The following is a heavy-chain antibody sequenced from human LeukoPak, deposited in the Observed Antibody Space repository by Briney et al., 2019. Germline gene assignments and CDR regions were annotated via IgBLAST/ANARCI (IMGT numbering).Heavy chain of an antibody. V-gene: IGHV4-59*01. CDR2: IHYSGST. D-gene: IGHD1-26*01. Sequence: SETLSLTCTVSGGSISSYYWSWIRQPPGKGLEWIGYIHYSGSTNYSPSLKSRVTISLDTSKNQFSLKLSSVTAADTAVYYCARATPVGTFDYWGQGTLVTVSS. J-gene: IGHJ4*02. CDR1: GGSISSYY. CDR3: ARATPVGTFDY.